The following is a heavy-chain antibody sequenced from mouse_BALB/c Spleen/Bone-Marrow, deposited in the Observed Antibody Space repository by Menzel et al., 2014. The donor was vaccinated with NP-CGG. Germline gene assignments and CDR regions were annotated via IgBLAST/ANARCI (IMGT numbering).Heavy chain of an antibody. Sequence: EVKLMESGGGLVKPGGSLKLSCAASGFTFSSYAMSWVRQTPEKRLEWVATISSGGSYTYYPDSVKGRFTISRDNAKNTLYLQMSSLRSEDTAMYYCARHYYGSSYYFDYWGQGTILTVSS. J-gene: IGHJ2*01. CDR2: ISSGGSYT. CDR1: GFTFSSYA. V-gene: IGHV5-9-3*01. D-gene: IGHD1-1*01. CDR3: ARHYYGSSYYFDY.